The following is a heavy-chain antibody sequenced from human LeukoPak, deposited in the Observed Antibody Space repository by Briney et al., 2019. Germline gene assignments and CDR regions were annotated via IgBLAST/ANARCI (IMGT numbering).Heavy chain of an antibody. V-gene: IGHV3-30*04. Sequence: GGSLSLSCAASGFTFSSYAMHWVRQAPGKGLEWVAVISYDGSNKYYADSVKGRFTISRDNSKNTLYLQMNSLRAEDTAVYYCARVMMAYYYDSSGLYAFDIWGQGTMVTVSS. CDR2: ISYDGSNK. J-gene: IGHJ3*02. CDR1: GFTFSSYA. D-gene: IGHD3-22*01. CDR3: ARVMMAYYYDSSGLYAFDI.